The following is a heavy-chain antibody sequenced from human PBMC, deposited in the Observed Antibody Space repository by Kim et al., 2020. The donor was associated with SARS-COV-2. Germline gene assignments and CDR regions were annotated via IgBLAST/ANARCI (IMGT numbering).Heavy chain of an antibody. CDR1: GFTFSTYW. Sequence: GGSLRLSCAASGFTFSTYWMSWVRQAPGKGPEWVANIKHDGGETYSVDSVKGRFTISRDNAKNSLYLQMNSLRAEDTAVYYCARIEGTTVLTFKHWWFDLWGRGTQVTVSS. CDR2: IKHDGGET. D-gene: IGHD4-17*01. J-gene: IGHJ2*01. CDR3: ARIEGTTVLTFKHWWFDL. V-gene: IGHV3-7*01.